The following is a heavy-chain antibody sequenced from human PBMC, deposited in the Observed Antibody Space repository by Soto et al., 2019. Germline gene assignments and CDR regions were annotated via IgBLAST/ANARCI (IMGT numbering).Heavy chain of an antibody. V-gene: IGHV2-5*02. CDR3: THSRCGGDCLQSYSSHYYYGMDV. J-gene: IGHJ6*02. D-gene: IGHD2-21*02. CDR2: IYWDDDK. Sequence: QITLMESGPTLVNPTQTLTLTCTFSGFSLNTGGVGVGWIRQPPGKALEWLALIYWDDDKRYSPSLRSRLTITKDTYKNQVVLTMTNMDPVDTATYYCTHSRCGGDCLQSYSSHYYYGMDVWGQGTTVTVSS. CDR1: GFSLNTGGVG.